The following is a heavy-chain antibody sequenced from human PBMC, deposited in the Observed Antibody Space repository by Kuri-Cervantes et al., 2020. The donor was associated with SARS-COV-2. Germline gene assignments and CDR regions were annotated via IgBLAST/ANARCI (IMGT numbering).Heavy chain of an antibody. Sequence: GESLKISCAASGFTFDDYGMSWVRQAPGKGLEWVSGINWNGGSTGYADSVKGRFTISRDNAKNSLYLQMNSLRAEDTAVYYCTWTDSSGYYFDFDYWGQGTLVTVSS. CDR3: TWTDSSGYYFDFDY. CDR1: GFTFDDYG. V-gene: IGHV3-20*04. J-gene: IGHJ4*02. CDR2: INWNGGST. D-gene: IGHD3-22*01.